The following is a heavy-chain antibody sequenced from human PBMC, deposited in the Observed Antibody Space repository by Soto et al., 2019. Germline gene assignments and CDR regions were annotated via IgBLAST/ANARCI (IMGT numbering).Heavy chain of an antibody. J-gene: IGHJ5*02. V-gene: IGHV4-31*03. D-gene: IGHD1-26*01. CDR1: GGSISSGGYY. CDR2: IYYSGST. CDR3: ARDRDYMSLVGATAWFDP. Sequence: QVQLQESGPGLVKPSQTLSLTCTVSGGSISSGGYYWSWIRQHPGKGLEWIGYIYYSGSTYYNPSLKSRVTISVDTSKNQFSLKLSSVTAADTAVYYCARDRDYMSLVGATAWFDPWGQGTLVTVSS.